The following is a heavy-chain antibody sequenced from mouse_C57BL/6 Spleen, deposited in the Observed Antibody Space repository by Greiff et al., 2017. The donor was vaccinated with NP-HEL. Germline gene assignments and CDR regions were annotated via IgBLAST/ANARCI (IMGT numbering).Heavy chain of an antibody. Sequence: QVQLQQSGAELARPGASVKMSCKASGYTFTSYTMHWVKQRPGQGLEWIGYINPSSGYTKYNQKFKDKATLTADKSSSTAYMQLSSLTSEDSAVYYCAREGDYVYYAMDYWGQGTSVTVSS. CDR2: INPSSGYT. V-gene: IGHV1-4*01. CDR3: AREGDYVYYAMDY. CDR1: GYTFTSYT. J-gene: IGHJ4*01. D-gene: IGHD2-4*01.